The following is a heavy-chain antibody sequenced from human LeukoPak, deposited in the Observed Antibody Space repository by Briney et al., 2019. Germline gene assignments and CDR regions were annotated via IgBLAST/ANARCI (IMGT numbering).Heavy chain of an antibody. J-gene: IGHJ4*02. Sequence: RPGGSLRLSCAASGFTFDDYGMSWVRQAPGKGLEWVFGINWNGGSTGYADSVKGRFTISRDNAKNSLYLQMNSLRAEDTALYYCARLPVPAAMYYFDYWGQGTLVTVSS. CDR3: ARLPVPAAMYYFDY. V-gene: IGHV3-20*04. CDR1: GFTFDDYG. CDR2: INWNGGST. D-gene: IGHD2-2*01.